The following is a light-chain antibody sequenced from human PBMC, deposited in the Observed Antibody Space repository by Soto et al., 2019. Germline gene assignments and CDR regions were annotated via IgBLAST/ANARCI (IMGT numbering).Light chain of an antibody. V-gene: IGKV2-30*01. Sequence: DVVMTQSPLSLPVTLGQPASISCRSSETLVYSDGNTYLSWFQQRPGQSPRRLIYKVSKRDSGVPDRFSGSGSGTDCTLKISRVEAEDVGLYYCMQGTHFTWTFGQGPKVEIK. CDR2: KVS. CDR3: MQGTHFTWT. CDR1: ETLVYSDGNTY. J-gene: IGKJ1*01.